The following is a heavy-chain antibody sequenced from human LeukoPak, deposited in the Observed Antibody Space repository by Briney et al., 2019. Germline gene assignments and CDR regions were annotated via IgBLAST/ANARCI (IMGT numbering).Heavy chain of an antibody. CDR2: IKQDGSEK. V-gene: IGHV3-7*01. CDR3: ATSGYYYYFDY. CDR1: GFTLSSYW. D-gene: IGHD3-3*01. Sequence: PGGSLRLSCAASGFTLSSYWMSWVRQAPGKGVEWVANIKQDGSEKYYVDSVKGRFTISRDNAKNSLYLQMNSLRAEDTAVYYCATSGYYYYFDYWGQGTLVTVSS. J-gene: IGHJ4*02.